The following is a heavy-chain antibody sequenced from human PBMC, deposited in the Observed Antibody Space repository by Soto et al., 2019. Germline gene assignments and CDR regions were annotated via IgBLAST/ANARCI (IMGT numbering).Heavy chain of an antibody. CDR3: AKGVTMMGSYFDY. Sequence: EVQLVESGGGLVQPGRSLRLSCAASGFSFDDYAMHWVRQAPGKGLGWVSGISLNSGAIGYTDAVKCRFTISRDNAKNSLYLQMHSLRAEDTALYYCAKGVTMMGSYFDYWGQGTLVTVSS. D-gene: IGHD3-22*01. J-gene: IGHJ4*02. V-gene: IGHV3-9*01. CDR1: GFSFDDYA. CDR2: ISLNSGAI.